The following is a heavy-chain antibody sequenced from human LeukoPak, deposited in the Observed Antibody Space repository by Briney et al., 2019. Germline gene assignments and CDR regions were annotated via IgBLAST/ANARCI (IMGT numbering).Heavy chain of an antibody. Sequence: PGGSLRLSCAASGFTFSSYSMNWVRQAPGKGLEWVSYISSSGSTIYYADSVKGRFTISRDNAKNSLYLQMNSLRAEDTAAYYCARNGPYYYDSSGLYYFDYWGQGTLVTVSS. D-gene: IGHD3-22*01. CDR1: GFTFSSYS. CDR3: ARNGPYYYDSSGLYYFDY. J-gene: IGHJ4*02. CDR2: ISSSGSTI. V-gene: IGHV3-48*04.